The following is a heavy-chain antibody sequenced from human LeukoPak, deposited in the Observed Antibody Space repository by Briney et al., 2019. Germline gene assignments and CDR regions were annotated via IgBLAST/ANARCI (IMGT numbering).Heavy chain of an antibody. D-gene: IGHD3-22*01. CDR3: ARGYYYDSSGYYYWARAFDY. Sequence: SEILSLTCAVYGGSFSGYYWSWIRQPPGKGLEWIGEINHSGSTNYNPSLKSRVTISVDTSKNQFSLKLSSVTAADTAVYYCARGYYYDSSGYYYWARAFDYWGQGTLVTVSS. J-gene: IGHJ4*02. CDR1: GGSFSGYY. CDR2: INHSGST. V-gene: IGHV4-34*01.